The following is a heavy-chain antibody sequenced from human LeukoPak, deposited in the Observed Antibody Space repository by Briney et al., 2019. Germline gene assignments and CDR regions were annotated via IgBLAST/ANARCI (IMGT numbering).Heavy chain of an antibody. V-gene: IGHV5-51*01. CDR3: ARGGSDYALDY. D-gene: IGHD2-2*01. CDR2: IYPGDSDT. J-gene: IGHJ4*02. CDR1: GYSFINYW. Sequence: GESLKISCKGSGYSFINYWIGWVRQMPGKGLEWMGIIYPGDSDTRYSPSFQGQVTISVDKSISIAYLQWNSLKASDTAMYYCARGGSDYALDYWGQGTLVTVSS.